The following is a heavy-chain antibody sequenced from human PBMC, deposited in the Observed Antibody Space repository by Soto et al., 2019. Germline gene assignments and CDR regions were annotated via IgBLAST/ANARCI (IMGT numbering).Heavy chain of an antibody. V-gene: IGHV3-23*01. J-gene: IGHJ3*02. CDR2: ISGSGGST. CDR3: AKDTPGAPDALDI. CDR1: GFTFSSYA. Sequence: EVQLLESGGGLVQHGGSLRLSCAASGFTFSSYAMSWVRQAPGKGLEWVSAISGSGGSTYYADSVKGRFTISRDNSKNTLYLQMNSLTAEDTAVYYCAKDTPGAPDALDIWGQGTMVTVSS.